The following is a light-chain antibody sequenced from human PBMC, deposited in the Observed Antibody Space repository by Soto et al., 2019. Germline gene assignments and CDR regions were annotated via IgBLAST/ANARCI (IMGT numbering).Light chain of an antibody. CDR1: QSVLYNPQNQKY. CDR2: WAS. CDR3: QQYYSSPPT. V-gene: IGKV4-1*01. Sequence: TVMTQSPGSLAVSLGERATINCNSSQSVLYNPQNQKYLARYKQTPGHPPKFLLYWASPRESWVPDRFRGSGSGTDFTLTITSVQAEDPAVYYCQQYYSSPPTFGQGTRLDIK. J-gene: IGKJ5*01.